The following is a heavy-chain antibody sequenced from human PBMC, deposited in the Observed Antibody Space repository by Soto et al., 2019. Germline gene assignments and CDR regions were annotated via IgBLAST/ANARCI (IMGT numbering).Heavy chain of an antibody. CDR1: GGSISSSNW. V-gene: IGHV4-4*02. CDR2: IYHSGST. Sequence: PSETLSLTCAVSGGSISSSNWWSWVRQPPGKGLEWIGEIYHSGSTNYNPSLKSRVTISVDTSKDQFSLKLSSVTAADTAVYYCARFRKAGSGSYRTHYNWFDPWGQGTLVTVSS. CDR3: ARFRKAGSGSYRTHYNWFDP. J-gene: IGHJ5*02. D-gene: IGHD3-10*01.